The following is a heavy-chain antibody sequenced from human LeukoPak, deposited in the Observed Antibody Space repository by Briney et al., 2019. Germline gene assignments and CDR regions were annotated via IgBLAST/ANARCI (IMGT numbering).Heavy chain of an antibody. D-gene: IGHD1-26*01. CDR3: AKTVGWESYYYMDV. CDR2: INNNTGNP. Sequence: ASVKVSCKASGYTFTKYAMNWVRQAPGQGLEWMGWINNNTGNPTYAQGFTGRFVFSLDTSVSTAYLRISSLKAEDTAVYYFAKTVGWESYYYMDVWGKGTTVTVSS. J-gene: IGHJ6*03. CDR1: GYTFTKYA. V-gene: IGHV7-4-1*02.